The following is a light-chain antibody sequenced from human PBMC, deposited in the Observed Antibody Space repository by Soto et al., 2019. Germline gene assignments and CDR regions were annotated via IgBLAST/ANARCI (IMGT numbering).Light chain of an antibody. CDR2: DAS. V-gene: IGKV3-20*01. Sequence: EIVLTQSPATLSLSPGERATLSCRASQSVSSYLAWYQQKPGQAPRLLIYDASSRAPGIPDRFTGSGSGTDFTLTISRLEPEDFAVYYCQQYGSSPTFGQGTRLEIK. J-gene: IGKJ5*01. CDR3: QQYGSSPT. CDR1: QSVSSY.